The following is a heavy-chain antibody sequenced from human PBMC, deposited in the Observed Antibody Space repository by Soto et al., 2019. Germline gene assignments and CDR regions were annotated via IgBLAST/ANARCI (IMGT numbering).Heavy chain of an antibody. CDR2: ISSSSSYI. D-gene: IGHD3-9*01. CDR3: ARDDPFYYDILTGYPRPFDY. Sequence: GGSLRLSCSAPGFTFSNFSMTWVRQAPGKGLELVSSISSSSSYIYYADSVKGRFTISRDNAKNSLYLQMNSLRAEDTAVYYCARDDPFYYDILTGYPRPFDYWGQGTLVTVSS. J-gene: IGHJ4*02. CDR1: GFTFSNFS. V-gene: IGHV3-21*01.